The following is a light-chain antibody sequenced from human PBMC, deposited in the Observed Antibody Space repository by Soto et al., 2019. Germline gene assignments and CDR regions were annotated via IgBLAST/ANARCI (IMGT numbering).Light chain of an antibody. Sequence: EILFAQSPDTLSFSPGERATLCCRSSQRVTYAQLAWYRQKPGQAPRLLIYGASSRATGIPDRFSGSGSGTDFTLTISRLEPEDFAVYYCQQYGSSLWTFGQGTKVDIK. J-gene: IGKJ1*01. V-gene: IGKV3-20*01. CDR2: GAS. CDR3: QQYGSSLWT. CDR1: QRVTYAQ.